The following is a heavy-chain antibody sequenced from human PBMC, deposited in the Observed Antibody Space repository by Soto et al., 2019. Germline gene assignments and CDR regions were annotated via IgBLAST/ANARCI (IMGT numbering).Heavy chain of an antibody. CDR3: AREASVADFNWFDP. D-gene: IGHD3-3*01. Sequence: SGGSLRLSCAGSGFPLSDHYIDLVRQSPGKGLEWVGRSRDKAQGYSTAYAASVKGRFTTSRDESKNSVYLQMNSLKTEDTAVYYCAREASVADFNWFDPWGKGGLVTVSS. J-gene: IGHJ5*02. CDR1: GFPLSDHY. V-gene: IGHV3-72*01. CDR2: SRDKAQGYST.